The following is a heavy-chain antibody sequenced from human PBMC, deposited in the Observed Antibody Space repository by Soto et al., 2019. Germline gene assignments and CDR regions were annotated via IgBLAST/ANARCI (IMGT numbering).Heavy chain of an antibody. D-gene: IGHD3-10*01. CDR1: GYTFTSYG. J-gene: IGHJ3*02. CDR3: ASYYGSGSYYRSGAFDI. Sequence: GASVKVSCKASGYTFTSYGISWVRQAPGQGLEWMGWISANNGNTGYAQKLQGRVTMTRNTSISTAYMELSSLRSEDTAVYYCASYYGSGSYYRSGAFDIWGQGTMVTVSS. V-gene: IGHV1-8*02. CDR2: ISANNGNT.